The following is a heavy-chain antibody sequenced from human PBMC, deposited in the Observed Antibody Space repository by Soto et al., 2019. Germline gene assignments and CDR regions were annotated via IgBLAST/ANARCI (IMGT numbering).Heavy chain of an antibody. CDR3: AKDVYSSSWYKTYYYYYGMDV. J-gene: IGHJ6*02. CDR1: GFTFSSYG. D-gene: IGHD6-13*01. CDR2: ISYDGSNK. V-gene: IGHV3-30*18. Sequence: LRLSCAASGFTFSSYGMHWVRQAPGKGLEWVAVISYDGSNKYYADSVKGRFTISRDNSKNTLYLQMNSLRAEDTAVYYCAKDVYSSSWYKTYYYYYGMDVWGQGTTVTVSS.